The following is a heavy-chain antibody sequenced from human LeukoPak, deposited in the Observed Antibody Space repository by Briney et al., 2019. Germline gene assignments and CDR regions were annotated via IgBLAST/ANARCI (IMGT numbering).Heavy chain of an antibody. Sequence: GGSLRLSCAASGFTFSSYGMHWVRQAPGKGLEWVAVISYDGSNKYYADSVKGRFTISRDNSKNTLYLQMNSLRAEDTAVYYCAKDNPPPRIAVAGTESPLDYWGQGTLVTVSS. J-gene: IGHJ4*02. V-gene: IGHV3-30*18. CDR2: ISYDGSNK. D-gene: IGHD6-19*01. CDR3: AKDNPPPRIAVAGTESPLDY. CDR1: GFTFSSYG.